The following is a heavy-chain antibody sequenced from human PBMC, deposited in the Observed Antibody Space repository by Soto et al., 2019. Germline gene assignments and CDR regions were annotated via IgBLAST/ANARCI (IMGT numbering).Heavy chain of an antibody. CDR3: AKSEGAVLRYFVWLLYRPYRNGSSPYYMAV. D-gene: IGHD3-9*01. CDR1: GFTFSSYA. V-gene: IGHV3-23*01. J-gene: IGHJ6*03. CDR2: ISGSGGST. Sequence: EVQLLESGGGLVQPGGSLRLSCAASGFTFSSYAMSWVRQAPGKGLEWVSAISGSGGSTYYADSVKGRFTISRANSKNTLYLQMSSLRAEDTAVYYCAKSEGAVLRYFVWLLYRPYRNGSSPYYMAVWGEGTTVAVS.